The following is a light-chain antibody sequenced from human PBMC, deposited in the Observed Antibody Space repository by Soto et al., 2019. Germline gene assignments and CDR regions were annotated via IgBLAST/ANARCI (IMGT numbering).Light chain of an antibody. CDR1: ISDIAAYDY. CDR3: LSFTTTSTHV. V-gene: IGLV2-14*01. J-gene: IGLJ1*01. CDR2: EVN. Sequence: QPALTQPASLSGSPGQSITIACTGTISDIAAYDYVSWFQQHPGKAPKLMISEVNNRPSGVSNRFSGSKSGNTAYLTISGLQVEDEAEYFCLSFTTTSTHVFGTGTKVTVL.